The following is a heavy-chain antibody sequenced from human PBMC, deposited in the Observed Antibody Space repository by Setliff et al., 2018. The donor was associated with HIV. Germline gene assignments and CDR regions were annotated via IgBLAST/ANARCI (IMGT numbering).Heavy chain of an antibody. D-gene: IGHD3-10*01. J-gene: IGHJ3*02. V-gene: IGHV4-59*11. CDR2: IYYSGST. Sequence: SETLSLTCAVSGDSISSHYWSWIRQPPGKGLEWIGYIYYSGSTSYNPSLKSRVTISADTSKNHFSLKLSSVSAADTAVYYCARVRLTATRTRGAFDIWGHGTMVTVSS. CDR3: ARVRLTATRTRGAFDI. CDR1: GDSISSHY.